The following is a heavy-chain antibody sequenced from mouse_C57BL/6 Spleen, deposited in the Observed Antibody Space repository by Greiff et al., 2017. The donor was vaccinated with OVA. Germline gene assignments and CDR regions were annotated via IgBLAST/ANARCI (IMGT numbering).Heavy chain of an antibody. CDR1: GSTFSDYG. Sequence: EVKVVESGGGLVKPGGSLKLSCAASGSTFSDYGMHWVRQAPEKGLEWVAYISSGSSTIYYADTVKGRFTISRDNAKNTLFLQMTSLRSEDTAMYYCARNGYYAWFAYWGQGTLVTVSA. D-gene: IGHD2-3*01. CDR2: ISSGSSTI. V-gene: IGHV5-17*01. CDR3: ARNGYYAWFAY. J-gene: IGHJ3*01.